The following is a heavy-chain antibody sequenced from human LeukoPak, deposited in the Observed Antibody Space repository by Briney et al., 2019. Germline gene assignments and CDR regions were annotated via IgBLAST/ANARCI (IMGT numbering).Heavy chain of an antibody. CDR3: ARLTGYRIESAFDI. D-gene: IGHD3-9*01. CDR1: GGSISSYY. CDR2: IYYSGST. V-gene: IGHV4-59*01. Sequence: SETLSLTCTVSGGSISSYYWSWIRQPPGKGLEWIGDIYYSGSTNYNPSLKSRVTISVDTSKNQFSLKLSSVTAADTAVYYCARLTGYRIESAFDIWGQGTMVTVSS. J-gene: IGHJ3*02.